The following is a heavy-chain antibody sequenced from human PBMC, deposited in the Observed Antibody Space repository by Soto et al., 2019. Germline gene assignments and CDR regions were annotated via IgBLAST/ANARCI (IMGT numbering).Heavy chain of an antibody. CDR2: IYYTGTT. CDR1: GGSISSYY. Sequence: SETLSLTCTVSGGSISSYYWSWIRQPPGKGLEWIGYIYYTGTTTYNPSIKSRVTISVDSSKNQFSLNLTSVSAADTAVYYCARMGGFYQSLDSWGQGTLVTVS. D-gene: IGHD3-22*01. J-gene: IGHJ5*01. V-gene: IGHV4-59*08. CDR3: ARMGGFYQSLDS.